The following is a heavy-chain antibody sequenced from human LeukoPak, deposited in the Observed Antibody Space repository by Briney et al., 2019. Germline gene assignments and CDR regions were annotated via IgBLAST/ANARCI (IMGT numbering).Heavy chain of an antibody. CDR2: ISGSGDNT. J-gene: IGHJ4*02. CDR3: AKERSGWNFDY. D-gene: IGHD6-19*01. Sequence: GGSLRLPCAASGFTFSNAWMIWVRQAPGKGLEWVSLISGSGDNTLYADSVKGRFTISRDNSKNTLYLQMNSLRAEDTAVYYCAKERSGWNFDYWGQGTLVTVSS. V-gene: IGHV3-23*01. CDR1: GFTFSNAW.